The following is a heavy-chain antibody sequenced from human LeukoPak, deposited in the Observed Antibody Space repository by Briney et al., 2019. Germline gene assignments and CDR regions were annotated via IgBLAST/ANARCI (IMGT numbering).Heavy chain of an antibody. J-gene: IGHJ4*02. V-gene: IGHV3-23*01. CDR3: AKEIVSSGYYSKQDY. CDR2: ISGSGGST. D-gene: IGHD3-22*01. CDR1: GFTFSSYA. Sequence: PGGSLRLSCAASGFTFSSYAMSWVRQAPGKGLEWVSAISGSGGSTYYADSVKGRSTISRDNSKNTLYLQMNSLRAEDTAVYYCAKEIVSSGYYSKQDYWSQGTLVTVSS.